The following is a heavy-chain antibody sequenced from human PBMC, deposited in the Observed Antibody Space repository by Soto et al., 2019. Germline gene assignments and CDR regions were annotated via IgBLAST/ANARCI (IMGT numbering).Heavy chain of an antibody. D-gene: IGHD5-12*01. CDR3: AREQSHSGYDYYYYYGMDV. V-gene: IGHV1-46*01. CDR2: INPNGGST. Sequence: GASVKVSCKAPADTFTSYYIHWVRQAPGHGLEWMGIINPNGGSTRFAQTFQGRITMTTDTSTSTVYMELRSLRSEDTAVYYCAREQSHSGYDYYYYYGMDVWGQGTTVTVSS. J-gene: IGHJ6*02. CDR1: ADTFTSYY.